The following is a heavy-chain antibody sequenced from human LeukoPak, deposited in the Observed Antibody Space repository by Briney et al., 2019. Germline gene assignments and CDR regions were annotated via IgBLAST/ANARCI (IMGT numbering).Heavy chain of an antibody. CDR2: VSNYNGEK. CDR3: VRDNWNEFDP. Sequence: ASVKVSLKSSGYRFSIVGISGGRQAPGQGREWVGWVSNYNGEKHSAPKIQARVTLTKAKSTSPVLLGMWSLRADDTAVYYCVRDNWNEFDPWGQGTLVTVSS. D-gene: IGHD1-1*01. J-gene: IGHJ5*02. CDR1: GYRFSIVG. V-gene: IGHV1-18*01.